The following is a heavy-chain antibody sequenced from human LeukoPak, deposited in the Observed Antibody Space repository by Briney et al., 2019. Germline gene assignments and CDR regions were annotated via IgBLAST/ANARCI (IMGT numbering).Heavy chain of an antibody. Sequence: GGSLRLSCAASGFTFSTYSMNWVRQAPGKGLEWVANIKQDGGEKYYLDSVKGRFTVSRDNAKNSLYLQMNSLRAEDTAVYYCARVGARQILEYWGQGTLVTVSS. CDR3: ARVGARQILEY. V-gene: IGHV3-7*01. D-gene: IGHD4-17*01. CDR2: IKQDGGEK. CDR1: GFTFSTYS. J-gene: IGHJ4*02.